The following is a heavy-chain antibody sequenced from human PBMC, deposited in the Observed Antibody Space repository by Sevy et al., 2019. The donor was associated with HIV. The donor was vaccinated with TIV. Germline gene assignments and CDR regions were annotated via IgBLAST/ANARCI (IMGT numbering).Heavy chain of an antibody. D-gene: IGHD6-19*01. CDR3: TKERSSGWPFDY. CDR2: VSFDGGSK. J-gene: IGHJ4*02. Sequence: GSLRLSCEASGFTFNNFPIHWVRQAPGKGLEWVAVVSFDGGSKYYADSVRGRFTVSRDNSKNTRYLQMSSLRSEDTAVYYCTKERSSGWPFDYWGQGTLVTVSS. CDR1: GFTFNNFP. V-gene: IGHV3-30-3*01.